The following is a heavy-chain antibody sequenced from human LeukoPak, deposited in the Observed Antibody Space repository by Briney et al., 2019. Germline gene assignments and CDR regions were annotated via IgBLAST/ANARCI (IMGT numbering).Heavy chain of an antibody. CDR2: IYYSGST. J-gene: IGHJ5*02. Sequence: SETLSLTCTVSGGSISSSSYYWGWIRQPPGKGLEWIGSIYYSGSTYYNPSLKSRVTISIDTSKNQFSLRLNSVTATDTAVYYCARLNKPGWFDPWGQGTLVTVSS. V-gene: IGHV4-39*01. D-gene: IGHD1-14*01. CDR3: ARLNKPGWFDP. CDR1: GGSISSSSYY.